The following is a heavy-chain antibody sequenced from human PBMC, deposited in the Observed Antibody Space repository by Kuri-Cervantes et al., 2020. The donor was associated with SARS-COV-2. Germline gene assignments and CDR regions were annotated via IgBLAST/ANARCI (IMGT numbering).Heavy chain of an antibody. V-gene: IGHV3-30*18. CDR3: AKDRVGVQDF. CDR2: ISHDGKNK. Sequence: LSLTCAASGFNFSRTDMHWVRQAPGKGLEWVAVISHDGKNKKCIASGKGRFTISRDNSQNTLYLHMKSLRSEDTAMYYCAKDRVGVQDFWGQGTLVTVSS. J-gene: IGHJ4*02. D-gene: IGHD2-21*01. CDR1: GFNFSRTD.